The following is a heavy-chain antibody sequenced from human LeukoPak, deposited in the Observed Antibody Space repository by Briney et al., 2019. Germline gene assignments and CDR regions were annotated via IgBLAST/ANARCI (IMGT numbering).Heavy chain of an antibody. Sequence: GASVKVSCKASGYTFTGYYMHWVRQAPGQGLEWMGWISAYNGNTNYAQKLQGRVTMTTDTSTSTAYMELRSLRSDDTAVYYCARDAHYGDYVNWGQGTLVTVSS. CDR3: ARDAHYGDYVN. J-gene: IGHJ4*02. D-gene: IGHD4-17*01. CDR2: ISAYNGNT. V-gene: IGHV1-18*04. CDR1: GYTFTGYY.